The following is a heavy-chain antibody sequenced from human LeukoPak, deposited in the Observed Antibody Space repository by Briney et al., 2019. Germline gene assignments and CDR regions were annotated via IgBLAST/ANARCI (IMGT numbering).Heavy chain of an antibody. CDR3: ARDLFIAAAYDY. CDR2: ISSSSSYI. Sequence: GSLRLSCAASGFTFSSYSMNWVRQAPGKGLEWVSSISSSSSYIYYADSVKGRFTISRDNAKNSLYLQMNSLRAEDTAVYYCARDLFIAAAYDYWGQGTLVTVS. J-gene: IGHJ4*02. V-gene: IGHV3-21*01. D-gene: IGHD6-13*01. CDR1: GFTFSSYS.